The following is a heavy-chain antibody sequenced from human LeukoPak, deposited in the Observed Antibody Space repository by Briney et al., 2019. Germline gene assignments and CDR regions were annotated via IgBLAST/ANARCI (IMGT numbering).Heavy chain of an antibody. CDR1: GGSISSGSYD. J-gene: IGHJ4*02. D-gene: IGHD3-10*01. Sequence: SETLSLTCTVSGGSISSGSYDWSWIRQPAGRGLEWIGRIYTSGSTSYNPSLKSRVTISVDTSKNQFSLKLSSVTAADTAVYYCARDYYGSGSYFGGFDYWGQGTLVTVSS. CDR3: ARDYYGSGSYFGGFDY. V-gene: IGHV4-61*02. CDR2: IYTSGST.